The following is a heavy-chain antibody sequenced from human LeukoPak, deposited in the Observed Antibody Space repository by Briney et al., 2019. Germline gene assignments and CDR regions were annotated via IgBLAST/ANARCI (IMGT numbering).Heavy chain of an antibody. CDR2: INPGNGAT. J-gene: IGHJ4*02. V-gene: IGHV1-8*01. CDR1: GYAFTTYD. CDR3: ARSPQDHGGNCFNH. D-gene: IGHD4-23*01. Sequence: ASVKVSCKASGYAFTTYDINWVRQAPGQGLEWMAWINPGNGATGYAQTFQDRITVTSDTSTDTVYMELASLTSNDTATYYCARSPQDHGGNCFNHWGLGHLVTVSS.